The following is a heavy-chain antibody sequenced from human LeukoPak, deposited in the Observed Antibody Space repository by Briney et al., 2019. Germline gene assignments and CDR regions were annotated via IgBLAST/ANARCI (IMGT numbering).Heavy chain of an antibody. CDR1: GYTVTSHG. V-gene: IGHV1-18*01. Sequence: ASVKVSCKASGYTVTSHGISWGRQAPGQGLEWMGWISTYNGNTNYAQKLQGRGSMTTDTATNPADLDLRSLRSDDTAVYYCARDLRYSSGWSASGMDVWGKGNPVTISS. CDR3: ARDLRYSSGWSASGMDV. CDR2: ISTYNGNT. J-gene: IGHJ6*03. D-gene: IGHD6-19*01.